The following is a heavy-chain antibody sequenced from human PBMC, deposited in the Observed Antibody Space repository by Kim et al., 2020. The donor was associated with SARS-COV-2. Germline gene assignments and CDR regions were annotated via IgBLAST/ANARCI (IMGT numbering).Heavy chain of an antibody. CDR2: IWYDGSNK. V-gene: IGHV3-33*01. D-gene: IGHD3-10*01. CDR3: ARDSPPIMVRGVIMTSSFDY. J-gene: IGHJ4*02. Sequence: GGSLRLSCAASGFTFSSYGMHWVRQAPGKGLEWVAVIWYDGSNKYYADSVKGRFTISRDNSKNTLYLQMNSLRAEDTAVYYCARDSPPIMVRGVIMTSSFDYWGQGTLVTVSS. CDR1: GFTFSSYG.